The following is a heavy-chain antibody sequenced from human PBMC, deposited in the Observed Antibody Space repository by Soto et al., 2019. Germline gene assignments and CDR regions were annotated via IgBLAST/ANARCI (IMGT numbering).Heavy chain of an antibody. CDR1: GYTFTGYY. CDR3: ARGGASITMVRGVIIANWFDP. D-gene: IGHD3-10*01. Sequence: RASVKVSCKASGYTFTGYYMHWVRQAPGQGLEWMGWINPNSGGTNYAQKFQGWVTMTRDTSISTAYMELSRLRSDDTAVYYCARGGASITMVRGVIIANWFDPWGQGTLVTVSS. J-gene: IGHJ5*02. V-gene: IGHV1-2*04. CDR2: INPNSGGT.